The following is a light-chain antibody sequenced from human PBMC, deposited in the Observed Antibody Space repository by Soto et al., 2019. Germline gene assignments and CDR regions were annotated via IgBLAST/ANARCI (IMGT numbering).Light chain of an antibody. J-gene: IGKJ4*01. Sequence: DIQMTQSPSSLSASVGDRVTITCQASQDISNYLNWYQQKPGKAPKLLIYDASNLEKGVQSRFSGSKSETYFTSAISSRQPEDMATYHCQPYDNRPLTFGGGTKVEIK. V-gene: IGKV1-33*01. CDR1: QDISNY. CDR3: QPYDNRPLT. CDR2: DAS.